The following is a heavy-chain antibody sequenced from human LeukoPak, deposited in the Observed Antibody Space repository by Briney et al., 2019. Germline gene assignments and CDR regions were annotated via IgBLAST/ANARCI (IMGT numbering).Heavy chain of an antibody. V-gene: IGHV1-69*05. CDR3: AGSRGLRFMECPL. Sequence: GSSVKVSCKASGGIFSNHAIAWVRQAPGQGLEWMGGIIPKLGTVKYAEKFQGRVTITTDESSSTVYMEMSSLTSEDTAMFYCAGSRGLRFMECPLWGQGTMVIVSS. CDR2: IIPKLGTV. D-gene: IGHD3-3*01. J-gene: IGHJ3*01. CDR1: GGIFSNHA.